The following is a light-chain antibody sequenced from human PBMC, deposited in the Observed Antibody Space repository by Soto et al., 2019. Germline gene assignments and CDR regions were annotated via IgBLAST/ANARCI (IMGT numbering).Light chain of an antibody. Sequence: QSVLTQPPSASGTPGQRVTISCSGSSSNIGSNSVNWYQQLPGTAPKLLMYSSNQRPSGVPDRCSGSKSGTSASLAISGLQSEDEADYYCAAWYDSLNAVVFGGGTKLTVL. J-gene: IGLJ2*01. CDR2: SSN. CDR1: SSNIGSNS. V-gene: IGLV1-44*01. CDR3: AAWYDSLNAVV.